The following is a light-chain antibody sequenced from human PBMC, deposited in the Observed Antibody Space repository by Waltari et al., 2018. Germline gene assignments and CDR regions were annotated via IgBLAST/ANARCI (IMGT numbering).Light chain of an antibody. J-gene: IGKJ4*01. CDR3: QHYTNLPPNFT. CDR2: DAS. CDR1: QDIDNY. Sequence: VQMTQSPSSLSALVGDRVNITCQASQDIDNYLNWYQQTPGKAPKILIYDASNLETGVPSRFSGRGSGTDCTVTISGLQPEDVATYYCQHYTNLPPNFTFGGGTKVDIK. V-gene: IGKV1-33*01.